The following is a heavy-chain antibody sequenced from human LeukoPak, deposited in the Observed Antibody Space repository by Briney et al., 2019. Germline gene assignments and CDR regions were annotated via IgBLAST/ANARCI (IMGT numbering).Heavy chain of an antibody. CDR3: ARQCGSLCPFDY. D-gene: IGHD1-26*01. V-gene: IGHV1-18*01. CDR1: GYTFTTYG. J-gene: IGHJ4*02. CDR2: ISAYNGNT. Sequence: ASVKVSCKASGYTFTTYGISWVRQAPGQGLEWMGWISAYNGNTNYAQKLQGRVTTTTDTSTSTAYMELRSLRSDDTAVYYCARQCGSLCPFDYWGQGTLVTVSS.